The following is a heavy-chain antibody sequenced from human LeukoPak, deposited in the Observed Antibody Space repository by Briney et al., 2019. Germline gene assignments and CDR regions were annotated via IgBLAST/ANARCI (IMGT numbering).Heavy chain of an antibody. Sequence: GESLKISCKGSGYSFTSCWIVWVRQMPGKGLGWMGIIYPGDSDTRYSPSFQGQVTISADKSISTAYLQWSSLKASDTAMYYCARGQVQCGGDCSSIDYWGQGTLVTVSS. CDR1: GYSFTSCW. CDR3: ARGQVQCGGDCSSIDY. J-gene: IGHJ4*02. D-gene: IGHD2-21*02. V-gene: IGHV5-51*01. CDR2: IYPGDSDT.